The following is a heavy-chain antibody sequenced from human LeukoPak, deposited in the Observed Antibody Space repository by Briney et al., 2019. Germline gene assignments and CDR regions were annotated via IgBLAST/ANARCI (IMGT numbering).Heavy chain of an antibody. Sequence: SVKVSCKASGGTFSSYAISWVRQAPGQGLEWMGGIIPIFGTANYAQKFQGRVTITADESTCTAYMELSSLRSEDTAVYYCARATSSSSHSSSWFLPFDYWGQGTLVTVSS. CDR1: GGTFSSYA. D-gene: IGHD6-13*01. CDR2: IIPIFGTA. J-gene: IGHJ4*02. CDR3: ARATSSSSHSSSWFLPFDY. V-gene: IGHV1-69*13.